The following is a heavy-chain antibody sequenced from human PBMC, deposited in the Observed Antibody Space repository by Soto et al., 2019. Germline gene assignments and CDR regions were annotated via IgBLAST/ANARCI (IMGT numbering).Heavy chain of an antibody. J-gene: IGHJ3*02. V-gene: IGHV3-30-3*01. CDR3: ARDRSYYFSAFDI. Sequence: GGSLRLSCASSGFTFSSYAMHWVRQAPGKGLEWVAVISYDGSNKYYADSVKGRFTISRDNSKNTLYLQMNSLRAEDTAVYYCARDRSYYFSAFDIWGQGTMVTVSS. CDR2: ISYDGSNK. D-gene: IGHD1-26*01. CDR1: GFTFSSYA.